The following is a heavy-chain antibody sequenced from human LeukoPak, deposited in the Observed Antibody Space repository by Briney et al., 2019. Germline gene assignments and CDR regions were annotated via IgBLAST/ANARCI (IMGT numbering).Heavy chain of an antibody. J-gene: IGHJ4*02. Sequence: GGSMRLSCAASGFTFSSYAMSWVRQAPGKGLEWVSAISGSGGSTYYADCVKGRFTISRDNSKNTLYLQMTTLRAEDTAVYYCAKDGPGDYDTSGRSFWGQGTLVTVSS. D-gene: IGHD3-22*01. CDR1: GFTFSSYA. CDR3: AKDGPGDYDTSGRSF. CDR2: ISGSGGST. V-gene: IGHV3-23*01.